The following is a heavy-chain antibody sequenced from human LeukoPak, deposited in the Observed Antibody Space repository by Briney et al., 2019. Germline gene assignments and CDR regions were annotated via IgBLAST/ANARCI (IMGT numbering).Heavy chain of an antibody. CDR2: ISGSGGST. J-gene: IGHJ4*02. V-gene: IGHV3-23*01. CDR3: AKDQVSRVGATHLGPPYYFDY. Sequence: GGSLRLSCAASGFTFSSYAMHWVRQAPGKGLEWVSAISGSGGSTYYADSVKGRFTISRDNSKNTLYLQMNSLRAEDTAVYYCAKDQVSRVGATHLGPPYYFDYWGQGTLVTVSS. D-gene: IGHD1-26*01. CDR1: GFTFSSYA.